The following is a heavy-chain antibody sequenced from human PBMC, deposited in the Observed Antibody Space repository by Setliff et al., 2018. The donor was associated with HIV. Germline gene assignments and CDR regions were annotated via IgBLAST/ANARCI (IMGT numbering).Heavy chain of an antibody. CDR2: ISVSGGST. CDR3: ARKLRPGHGVDV. J-gene: IGHJ6*02. V-gene: IGHV3-23*01. D-gene: IGHD3-10*01. Sequence: GGSLRLSCAASELTFSNYAMTWVRQAPGKGLEWVSSISVSGGSTYYADSVKGRFTISRDNSKNTLSLQMNSLRAEDTAIYYCARKLRPGHGVDVWGQGTTVTVSS. CDR1: ELTFSNYA.